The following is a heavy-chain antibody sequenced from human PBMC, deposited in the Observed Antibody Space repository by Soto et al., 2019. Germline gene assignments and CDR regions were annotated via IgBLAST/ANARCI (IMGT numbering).Heavy chain of an antibody. CDR2: IHYRGNT. J-gene: IGHJ6*02. V-gene: IGHV4-30-4*01. CDR1: GGSSCSDDFY. D-gene: IGHD6-6*01. CDR3: GRAGVAARPKFGYFFYALDV. Sequence: QVQLQESGPGLVKPSQTLSLTCTISGGSSCSDDFYWRWVRQPPGQGLERTGYIHYRGNTYYNPPPKTRVSRSLDTDKMQFSLNLASVTAADTAVYYCGRAGVAARPKFGYFFYALDVGGLGTTVSVSS.